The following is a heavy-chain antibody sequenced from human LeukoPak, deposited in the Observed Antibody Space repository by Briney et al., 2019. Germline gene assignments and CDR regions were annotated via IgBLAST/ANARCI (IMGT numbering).Heavy chain of an antibody. Sequence: AGGYLRLSCAASGFTFSSYAMSWVRQAPGKGLEWVSAISGSGGSTYYADSVKGRFTISRDNSKNTLYLQMNSLRAEDTAVYYCAKDPSRSGWYVGVFDYWGQGTLVTVSS. CDR3: AKDPSRSGWYVGVFDY. J-gene: IGHJ4*02. CDR2: ISGSGGST. CDR1: GFTFSSYA. D-gene: IGHD6-19*01. V-gene: IGHV3-23*01.